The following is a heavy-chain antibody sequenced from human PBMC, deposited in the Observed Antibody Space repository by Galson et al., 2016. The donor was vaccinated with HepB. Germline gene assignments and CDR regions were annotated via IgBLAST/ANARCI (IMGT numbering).Heavy chain of an antibody. D-gene: IGHD3-22*01. V-gene: IGHV3-30-3*01. CDR2: ISYDGSDK. Sequence: SLRLSCAASGLTFSSYAMHWIRQAPGKGLKWVEVISYDGSDKFYTDCVQGRFTISRDNSKNTLYLQMNSLRAEDTAVYYCTRYYYGTSDYYSSRQFDYWGQGTLVTVSS. J-gene: IGHJ4*02. CDR3: TRYYYGTSDYYSSRQFDY. CDR1: GLTFSSYA.